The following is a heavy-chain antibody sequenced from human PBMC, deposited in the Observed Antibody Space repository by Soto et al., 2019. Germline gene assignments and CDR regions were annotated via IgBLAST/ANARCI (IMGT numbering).Heavy chain of an antibody. J-gene: IGHJ6*02. D-gene: IGHD6-19*01. CDR2: ISGSGGST. CDR3: ARVVAVRGWSPVYYYYYGMDV. V-gene: IGHV3-23*01. Sequence: PGGSLRLSCAASGFTFSSYAMSWVRQAPGKGLEWVSAISGSGGSTYYADSVKGRFTISRDNSKNTLYLQMNSLRAEDTAVYYCARVVAVRGWSPVYYYYYGMDVWGQGTTVTVSS. CDR1: GFTFSSYA.